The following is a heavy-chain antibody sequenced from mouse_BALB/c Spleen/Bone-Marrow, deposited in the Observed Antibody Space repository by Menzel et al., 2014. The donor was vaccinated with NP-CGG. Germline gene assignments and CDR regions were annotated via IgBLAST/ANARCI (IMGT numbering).Heavy chain of an antibody. CDR1: GFDFSRYW. Sequence: EVKVIESGGGLVQPGGSLKLSCAASGFDFSRYWMSWVRQAPGKGLEWIGEINPDSSTINYTPSLKDKFIISRDNAKNTLYLQMSKVRSEDTALYYCARRGNFSPYYAMDYWGQGTSVIGSS. V-gene: IGHV4-1*02. CDR2: INPDSSTI. D-gene: IGHD2-1*01. CDR3: ARRGNFSPYYAMDY. J-gene: IGHJ4*01.